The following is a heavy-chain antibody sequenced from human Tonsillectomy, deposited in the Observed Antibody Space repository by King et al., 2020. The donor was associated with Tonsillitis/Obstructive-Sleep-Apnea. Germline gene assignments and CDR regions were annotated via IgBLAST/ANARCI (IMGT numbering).Heavy chain of an antibody. CDR1: GYTFTSYG. D-gene: IGHD6-19*01. CDR3: ATAVPDVYSSGLPTGGHFDY. V-gene: IGHV1-18*01. CDR2: ISAYNGNT. Sequence: VQLVESGAEVKKPGASVKVSCKASGYTFTSYGINWVRQAPGQGREWMGWISAYNGNTNYAQKLQGRVTMTTDTSTSTAYMELRSLRSDDTAVYYCATAVPDVYSSGLPTGGHFDYWGQRTLVTVSS. J-gene: IGHJ4*02.